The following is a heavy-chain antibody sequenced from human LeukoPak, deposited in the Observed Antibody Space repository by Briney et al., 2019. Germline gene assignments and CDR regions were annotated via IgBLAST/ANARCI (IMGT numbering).Heavy chain of an antibody. V-gene: IGHV1-8*01. CDR1: GYTFTSYD. Sequence: ASVKVSCKASGYTFTSYDINWVRQATGQGLEWMGWMNPNSGNTGYAQKFQGRVTMTRDTSISTAYMELNSLRSDDTAVYYCARDLGRDGYNRFDYWGQGTLVTVSS. D-gene: IGHD5-24*01. J-gene: IGHJ4*02. CDR3: ARDLGRDGYNRFDY. CDR2: MNPNSGNT.